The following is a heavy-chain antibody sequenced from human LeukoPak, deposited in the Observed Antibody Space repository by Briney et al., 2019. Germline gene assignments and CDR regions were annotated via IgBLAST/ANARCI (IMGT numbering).Heavy chain of an antibody. CDR2: IYYSGSS. CDR1: GGSISSYY. V-gene: IGHV4-59*08. D-gene: IGHD3-22*01. CDR3: ARFDSSDYFDAFDI. J-gene: IGHJ3*02. Sequence: TSEALSLTCTVSGGSISSYYWSWIRQPPGEGLECIGYIYYSGSSNYNPSLKSRVTISVDTSKNQFSLRLSSVTAADTAVYYCARFDSSDYFDAFDIWGQGTMVTVSS.